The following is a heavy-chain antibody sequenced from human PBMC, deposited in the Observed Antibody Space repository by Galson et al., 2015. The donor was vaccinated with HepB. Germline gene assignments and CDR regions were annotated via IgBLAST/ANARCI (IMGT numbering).Heavy chain of an antibody. V-gene: IGHV3-30-3*01. CDR3: ARDPGELLPDY. CDR1: GFTFSSYA. Sequence: SLRLSCAASGFTFSSYAMHWVRQAPGKGLEWVAVISYDGSNKYYADSVKGRFTISRDNSKNTLYLQMNSLRAEDTAVYYCARDPGELLPDYWGQGTLVTVSS. J-gene: IGHJ4*02. D-gene: IGHD1-26*01. CDR2: ISYDGSNK.